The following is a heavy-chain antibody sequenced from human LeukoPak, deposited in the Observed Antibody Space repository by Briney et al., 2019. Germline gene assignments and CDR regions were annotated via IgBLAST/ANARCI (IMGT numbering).Heavy chain of an antibody. CDR2: INPSGSST. Sequence: GASVKVSCKASGYSFTSHYMHWVRQAPGQGLEWLGLINPSGSSTLYAQKFQGRVTMTRDMSTTTDYMELSSLRSEDTAVYYCAKSIPTIAVAVSTRQWGQGTLVTVSS. D-gene: IGHD6-19*01. CDR1: GYSFTSHY. CDR3: AKSIPTIAVAVSTRQ. J-gene: IGHJ4*02. V-gene: IGHV1-46*01.